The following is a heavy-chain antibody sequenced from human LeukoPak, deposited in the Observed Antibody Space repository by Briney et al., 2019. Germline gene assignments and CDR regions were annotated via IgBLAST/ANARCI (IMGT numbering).Heavy chain of an antibody. V-gene: IGHV3-30*03. Sequence: GGSLRLSCAASGFTFSSYGMHWVRQAPGKGLEWVAVISYDGSNKYYADSVKGRFTISRDNAKNSLYLQMDSLRAEDTAVYYCARDTSIVVVPAATFDWFDPWGQGTLVTASS. CDR2: ISYDGSNK. CDR3: ARDTSIVVVPAATFDWFDP. D-gene: IGHD2-2*01. J-gene: IGHJ5*02. CDR1: GFTFSSYG.